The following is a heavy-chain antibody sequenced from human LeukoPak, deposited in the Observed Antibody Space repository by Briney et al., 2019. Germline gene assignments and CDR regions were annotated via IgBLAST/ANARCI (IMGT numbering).Heavy chain of an antibody. CDR2: QDGNNK. V-gene: IGHV3-30-3*01. Sequence: GGSLRLSCAASGFTFSSYTFHWVRQAPGKGLEWVAVQDGNNKYYTDSVKGRFTISRGNSKNTLYLQMNSLRAEDTAVYYCARDDRGYSGYHFDHWGQGTLVTVSS. D-gene: IGHD5-12*01. J-gene: IGHJ4*02. CDR3: ARDDRGYSGYHFDH. CDR1: GFTFSSYT.